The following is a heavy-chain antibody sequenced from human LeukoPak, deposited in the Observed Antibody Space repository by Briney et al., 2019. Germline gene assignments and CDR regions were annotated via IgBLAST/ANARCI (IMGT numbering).Heavy chain of an antibody. CDR2: IRYDGSNK. V-gene: IGHV3-30*02. Sequence: GGSLRLSCAASGFTFSSYGMHWVRQAPGKGLEWVAFIRYDGSNKYYADSVKGRFTISRDNSKNTLYLQMNSLRAEDTAVYYCAKLMVHSGGRRDAFDIWGQGTMVTVSS. D-gene: IGHD2-15*01. CDR1: GFTFSSYG. CDR3: AKLMVHSGGRRDAFDI. J-gene: IGHJ3*02.